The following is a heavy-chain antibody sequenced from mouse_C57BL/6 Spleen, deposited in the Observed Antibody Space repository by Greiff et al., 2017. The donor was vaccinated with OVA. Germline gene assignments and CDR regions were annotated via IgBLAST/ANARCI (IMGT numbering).Heavy chain of an antibody. CDR1: GYSITSGYY. V-gene: IGHV3-6*01. D-gene: IGHD2-12*01. Sequence: ESGPGLVKPSQSLSLTCSVTGYSITSGYYWNWIRQFPGNKLEWMGYISYDGSNNYNPSLKNRISITRDTSKNQFFLKLNSVTTEDTATYYCARRGGLLSSKYYFDYWGQGTTLTVSS. J-gene: IGHJ2*01. CDR3: ARRGGLLSSKYYFDY. CDR2: ISYDGSN.